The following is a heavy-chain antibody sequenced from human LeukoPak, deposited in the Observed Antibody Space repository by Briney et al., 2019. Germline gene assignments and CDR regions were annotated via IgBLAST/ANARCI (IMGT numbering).Heavy chain of an antibody. D-gene: IGHD3-16*01. CDR1: GGSVTTGTYR. J-gene: IGHJ5*02. CDR3: ARDHYYDGRGRFDP. CDR2: VYFDGAT. Sequence: SETLSLTRIVSGGSVTTGTYRSACVRQPPGNGLGWHGSVYFDGATHYTRSLQSRVAISVDTSKNQYSLRLSSVTAADTAVYYCARDHYYDGRGRFDPWGQGILVTVSS. V-gene: IGHV4-39*07.